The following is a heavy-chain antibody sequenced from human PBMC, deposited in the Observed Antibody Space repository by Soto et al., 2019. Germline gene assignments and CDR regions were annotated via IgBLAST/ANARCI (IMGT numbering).Heavy chain of an antibody. Sequence: GGSLRLSCAASGFTFSSFAMSWVRQAPGKGLEWISSISGGGGSTYYADSVKGRFTISRDNSKNTLFLQMNSLRAGATAAYYCAKLVVVVVAANYFDFWGQGTLVTVSS. V-gene: IGHV3-23*01. CDR2: ISGGGGST. J-gene: IGHJ4*02. CDR3: AKLVVVVVAANYFDF. D-gene: IGHD2-15*01. CDR1: GFTFSSFA.